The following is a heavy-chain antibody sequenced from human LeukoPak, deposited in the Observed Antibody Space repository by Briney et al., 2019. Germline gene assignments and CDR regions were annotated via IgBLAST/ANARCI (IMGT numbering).Heavy chain of an antibody. D-gene: IGHD3-10*01. CDR3: ARSRTMVRGGTRAFDI. CDR2: IYYSGST. CDR1: GGSISSSSYY. Sequence: SETLSLTCTVSGGSISSSSYYWGWIRQPPGKGLEWIGSIYYSGSTYYNPSLKSRVTISVDTSKNQFSLKLSSVTAADTAVYYCARSRTMVRGGTRAFDIWGQGTMVTVSS. J-gene: IGHJ3*02. V-gene: IGHV4-39*01.